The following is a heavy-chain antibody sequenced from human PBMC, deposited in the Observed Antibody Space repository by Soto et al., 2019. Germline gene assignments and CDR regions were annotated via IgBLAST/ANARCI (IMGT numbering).Heavy chain of an antibody. Sequence: QVQLVESGGGVVQPGRSLRLSCATSGFIFTNHGWHWVRQAPGKGLEWVSMIWFDGSKEYYADSVKGRFTISRDDSTNTFYLEMNILRTEDTAVYYCARDRRATGSHAGWFDPWGQGTLVTVCS. D-gene: IGHD1-26*01. CDR2: IWFDGSKE. CDR1: GFIFTNHG. CDR3: ARDRRATGSHAGWFDP. J-gene: IGHJ5*02. V-gene: IGHV3-33*01.